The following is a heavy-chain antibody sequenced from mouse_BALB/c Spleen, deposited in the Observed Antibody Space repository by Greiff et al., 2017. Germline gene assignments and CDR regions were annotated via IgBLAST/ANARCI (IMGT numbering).Heavy chain of an antibody. CDR2: IYPYNGGT. V-gene: IGHV1S29*02. D-gene: IGHD2-14*01. CDR1: GYTFTDYN. Sequence: EVQLQQSGPELVKPGASVKISCKASGYTFTDYNMHWVKQSHGKSLERIGYIYPYNGGTGYNQKFKSKATLTVDNSSSTAYMELRSLTSEDSAVYYCARLYYRYFYAMDYWGQGTSVTVSS. J-gene: IGHJ4*01. CDR3: ARLYYRYFYAMDY.